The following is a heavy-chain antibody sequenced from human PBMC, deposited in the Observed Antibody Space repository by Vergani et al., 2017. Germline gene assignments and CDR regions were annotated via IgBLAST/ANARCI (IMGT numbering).Heavy chain of an antibody. J-gene: IGHJ2*01. D-gene: IGHD2-8*02. V-gene: IGHV1-69*13. CDR2: IIPVFGTA. Sequence: QVHLVQSGAEVKKPGSSVKVSCRSSGDSFNNFPITWVRQAPGQGLEWMGRIIPVFGTADYSQKFQDRVTITADESTNTSYMHLSSLRSDDTAVYCCAKLHTYWWQFSFDVWGRGTHVTVSS. CDR1: GDSFNNFP. CDR3: AKLHTYWWQFSFDV.